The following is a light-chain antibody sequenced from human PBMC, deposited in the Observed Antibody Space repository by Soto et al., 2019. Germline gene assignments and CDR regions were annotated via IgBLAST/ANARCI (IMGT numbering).Light chain of an antibody. CDR1: QSVSSY. J-gene: IGKJ2*01. CDR3: QQYGRSPYS. V-gene: IGKV3-11*02. CDR2: DAS. Sequence: EIVLTQSPATLSLSPGERATLSCRASQSVSSYLAWYQQKPGQAPRLLIYDASNRATGIPDRFSGSGSGRDFTLTISRLEPEDFAVYFCQQYGRSPYSFGQGTKLEIK.